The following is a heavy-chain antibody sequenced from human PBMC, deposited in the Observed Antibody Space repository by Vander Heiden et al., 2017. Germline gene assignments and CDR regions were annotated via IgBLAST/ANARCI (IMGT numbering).Heavy chain of an antibody. V-gene: IGHV3-23*01. Sequence: EVQLLESGGGLVQPGGSLRLPCAASGFNFSNYALSWVRQAPGKGLEWVSTIRDNGGRTYYADSVKGRFTISRDIPKNTVYLQMNTLRVEDTAVYYCAKARSGIAAAGINYWGQGTLVTVSS. J-gene: IGHJ4*02. D-gene: IGHD6-13*01. CDR1: GFNFSNYA. CDR2: IRDNGGRT. CDR3: AKARSGIAAAGINY.